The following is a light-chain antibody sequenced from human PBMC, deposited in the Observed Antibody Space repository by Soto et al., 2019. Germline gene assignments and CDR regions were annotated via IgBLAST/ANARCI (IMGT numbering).Light chain of an antibody. Sequence: DIQMTQSPSTLSASVGDRVTIACRASQSISSYLAWYQQKPGKAPNLLIYKASNLASGVPSRFTGGGSGTDFHLTINSLQPDDSATYFCQQYNSYSYTFGQGTKLEIK. CDR1: QSISSY. J-gene: IGKJ2*01. V-gene: IGKV1-5*03. CDR2: KAS. CDR3: QQYNSYSYT.